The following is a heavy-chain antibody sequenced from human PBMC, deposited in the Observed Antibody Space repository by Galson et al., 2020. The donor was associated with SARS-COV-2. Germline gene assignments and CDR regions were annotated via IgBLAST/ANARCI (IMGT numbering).Heavy chain of an antibody. D-gene: IGHD3-3*01. CDR2: INAGNGNT. CDR3: ARGRAPTTIFGVVKEYYFDY. Sequence: ASAKVSCKASGYTFTSYAMHWVRQAPGQRLEWMGRINAGNGNTKYSQKFQGRVTITRDTSASTAYMELSSLRSEDTAVYYCARGRAPTTIFGVVKEYYFDYWGQGTLVTVSS. CDR1: GYTFTSYA. J-gene: IGHJ4*02. V-gene: IGHV1-3*01.